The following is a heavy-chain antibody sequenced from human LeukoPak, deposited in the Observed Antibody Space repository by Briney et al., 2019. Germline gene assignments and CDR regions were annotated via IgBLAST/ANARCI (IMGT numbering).Heavy chain of an antibody. CDR3: ARVAGKDRKLDY. V-gene: IGHV3-9*01. Sequence: GGSLRLSCAASGFTFDDYAMHWVRQAPGKGLEWVSGISWNSGSIGYADSVKGRFTISRDNAKNSLYLQMNSLRAEGTAAYYCARVAGKDRKLDYWGQGTLVTVSS. CDR2: ISWNSGSI. CDR1: GFTFDDYA. D-gene: IGHD6-13*01. J-gene: IGHJ4*02.